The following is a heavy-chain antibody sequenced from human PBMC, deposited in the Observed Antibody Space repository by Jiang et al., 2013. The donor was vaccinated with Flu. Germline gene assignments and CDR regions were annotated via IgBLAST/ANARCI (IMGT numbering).Heavy chain of an antibody. D-gene: IGHD4-17*01. V-gene: IGHV3-30*02. Sequence: LVESGGGVVQPGGSLRLSCAASGFTSLAVPCTGSARLQGKGLEWVAFIRYDGSNKYYADSVKGRFTISRDNSKNTLYLQMNSLRAEDTAVYYCAKFIQAPKDGDYDFRDYWGQGTLVTVSS. J-gene: IGHJ4*02. CDR1: GFTSLAVP. CDR2: IRYDGSNK. CDR3: AKFIQAPKDGDYDFRDY.